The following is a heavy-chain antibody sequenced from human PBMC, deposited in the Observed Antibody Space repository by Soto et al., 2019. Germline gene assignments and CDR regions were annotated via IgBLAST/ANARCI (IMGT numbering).Heavy chain of an antibody. CDR2: ISGSGAST. CDR1: GFTFSNYA. V-gene: IGHV3-23*01. Sequence: GGSLRLSCAASGFTFSNYAMSWVRQAPGKGLQWVSTISGSGASTYYGDSVKGRFTLSRDNSENTLFLQMDSLRAEDTAVYYCAKGDLLTGVANFDYRGQGTLVTVSS. CDR3: AKGDLLTGVANFDY. J-gene: IGHJ4*02. D-gene: IGHD7-27*01.